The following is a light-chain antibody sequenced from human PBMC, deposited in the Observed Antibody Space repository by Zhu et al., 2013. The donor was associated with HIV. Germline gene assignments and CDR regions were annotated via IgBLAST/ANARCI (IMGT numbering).Light chain of an antibody. V-gene: IGLV2-14*02. Sequence: QSALTQPASVSGSPGQSITISCTGTISDVGSYNLVSWYQHHPGKAPKLMIYEGSKRPSGVSDRFSGSKSGNTASLTVSGLQAEDEADYYCSSTAGNDNHYVFGTGTKVTVL. CDR3: SSTAGNDNHYV. CDR2: EGS. J-gene: IGLJ1*01. CDR1: ISDVGSYNL.